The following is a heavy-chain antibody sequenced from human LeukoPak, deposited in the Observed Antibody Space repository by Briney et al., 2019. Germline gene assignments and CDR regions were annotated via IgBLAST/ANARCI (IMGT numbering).Heavy chain of an antibody. CDR2: IYYSGST. Sequence: ESSETLSLTCTVSGGSISSYYWSWIRQPPGKGLEWIGYIYYSGSTNYNPSLKSRVTISVDTSKNQFSLKLSSVTAADTAVYYCATLTEEYYYDSSGYYRTAQFDYWGQGTLVTVSS. CDR1: GGSISSYY. J-gene: IGHJ4*02. D-gene: IGHD3-22*01. CDR3: ATLTEEYYYDSSGYYRTAQFDY. V-gene: IGHV4-59*01.